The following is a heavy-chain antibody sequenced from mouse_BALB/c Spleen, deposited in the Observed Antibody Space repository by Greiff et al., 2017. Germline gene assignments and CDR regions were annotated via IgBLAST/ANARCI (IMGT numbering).Heavy chain of an antibody. Sequence: EVHLVESGGGLVQPGGSRKLSCAASGFTFSSFGMHWVRQAPEKGLEWVAYISSGSSTIYYADTVKGRFTISRDNPKNTLFLQMTSLRSEDTAMYYCARSGDYDRAMDYWGQGTSVTVSS. CDR3: ARSGDYDRAMDY. D-gene: IGHD2-4*01. J-gene: IGHJ4*01. CDR1: GFTFSSFG. V-gene: IGHV5-17*02. CDR2: ISSGSSTI.